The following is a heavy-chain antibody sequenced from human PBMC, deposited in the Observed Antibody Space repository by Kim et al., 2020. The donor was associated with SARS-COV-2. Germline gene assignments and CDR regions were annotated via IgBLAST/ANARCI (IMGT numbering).Heavy chain of an antibody. CDR3: ARGDPPDY. V-gene: IGHV4-38-2*02. Sequence: SETLSPTCTVSGYFISSGYYWGWIRQPPRKGLEWIGSVYHRGSTSYYNPSLKSRVTISVDTSKNQFSMKLSSVTAADTAVYYCARGDPPDYWGQGTLVTV. CDR2: VYHRGSTS. CDR1: GYFISSGYY. J-gene: IGHJ4*02. D-gene: IGHD2-21*02.